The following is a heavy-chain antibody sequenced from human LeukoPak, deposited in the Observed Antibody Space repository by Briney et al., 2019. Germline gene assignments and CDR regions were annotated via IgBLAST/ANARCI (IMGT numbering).Heavy chain of an antibody. CDR3: ARGSTQYSSGWYGLDY. CDR1: GFTFSSYW. CDR2: VNSDGSST. D-gene: IGHD6-19*01. V-gene: IGHV3-74*01. J-gene: IGHJ4*02. Sequence: PGGSLRLSCAASGFTFSSYWMHWVRQAPGKGLVWVSRVNSDGSSTTYADSVKGRSTISRDNAKNTLYLQVNSLRAEDTAVYYCARGSTQYSSGWYGLDYWGQGTLVTVSS.